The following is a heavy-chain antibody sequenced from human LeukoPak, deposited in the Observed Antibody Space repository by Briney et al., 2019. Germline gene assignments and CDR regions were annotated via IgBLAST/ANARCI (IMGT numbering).Heavy chain of an antibody. D-gene: IGHD6-19*01. CDR1: GGSISSSSYY. CDR3: ARSFSSGWPYVDF. Sequence: PSETLSLTCTVSGGSISSSSYYWGWIRQPPGKGLEWIGSIYYSGSTYYNPSLKSRVTILVDTSKNQISLKLSSVTAADTAVYYCARSFSSGWPYVDFWGQGTLVTVSS. V-gene: IGHV4-39*07. CDR2: IYYSGST. J-gene: IGHJ4*02.